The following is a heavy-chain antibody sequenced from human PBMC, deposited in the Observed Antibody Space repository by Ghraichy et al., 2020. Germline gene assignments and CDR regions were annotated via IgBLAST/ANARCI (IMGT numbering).Heavy chain of an antibody. V-gene: IGHV4-34*01. CDR2: IDHSGSA. Sequence: SETLSLTCAVYGGSFSDSLWTWIRQSPGKGLEWIGEIDHSGSANYDPSLKSRLSLSVDTSKNQFSLKLSSVTAADTAIYYCASPNYDLRTNYSYMDVWGKGTPVTVSS. D-gene: IGHD3-3*01. CDR1: GGSFSDSL. J-gene: IGHJ6*03. CDR3: ASPNYDLRTNYSYMDV.